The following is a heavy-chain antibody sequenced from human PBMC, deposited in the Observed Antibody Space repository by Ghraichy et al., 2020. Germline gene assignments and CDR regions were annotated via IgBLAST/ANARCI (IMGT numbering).Heavy chain of an antibody. D-gene: IGHD6-19*01. CDR2: ISAYNGNT. CDR1: GYTFTSYG. Sequence: ASVKVSCKASGYTFTSYGISWVRQAPGQGLEWMGWISAYNGNTNYAQKLQGRVTMTTDTSTSTAYMELRSLRSDDTAVYYCAGNSGWYGQDWFDPWGQGTLVTVAS. V-gene: IGHV1-18*01. J-gene: IGHJ5*02. CDR3: AGNSGWYGQDWFDP.